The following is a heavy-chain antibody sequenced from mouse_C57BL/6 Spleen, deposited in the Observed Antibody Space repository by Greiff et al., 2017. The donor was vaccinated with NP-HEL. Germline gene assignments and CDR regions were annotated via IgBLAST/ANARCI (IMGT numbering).Heavy chain of an antibody. V-gene: IGHV1-82*01. D-gene: IGHD1-1*01. J-gene: IGHJ1*03. Sequence: VQLQESGPELVKPGASVKISCKASGYAFSSSWMNWVKQRPGKGLEWIGRIYPGDGDTNYNGKFKGKATLTADKSSSTAYMQLSSLTSEDSAVYFCARGVITTVVEEYFDVWGTGTTVTVSS. CDR2: IYPGDGDT. CDR3: ARGVITTVVEEYFDV. CDR1: GYAFSSSW.